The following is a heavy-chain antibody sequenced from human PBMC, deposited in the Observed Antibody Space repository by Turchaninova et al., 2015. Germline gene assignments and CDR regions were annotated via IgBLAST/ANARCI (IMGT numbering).Heavy chain of an antibody. Sequence: QVQLVESGGGVVQPGGSLRLSCAASGFPFSSYGMHWVRQAPGEGLGWLAFVRYDSSDKNYAYSANGRCTVARDNSKNLLYLQMNSLRTEDTAVYYCAKEGSHGHGSYEPLDYWGQGTLVTVSS. CDR1: GFPFSSYG. V-gene: IGHV3-30*02. D-gene: IGHD3-3*01. CDR3: AKEGSHGHGSYEPLDY. J-gene: IGHJ4*02. CDR2: VRYDSSDK.